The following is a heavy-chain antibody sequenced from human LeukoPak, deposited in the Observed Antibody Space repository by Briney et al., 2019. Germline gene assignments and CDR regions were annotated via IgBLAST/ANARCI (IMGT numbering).Heavy chain of an antibody. J-gene: IGHJ4*02. CDR2: INWKGGST. CDR1: GFTFYDYD. Sequence: GGGLRLSCAASGFTFYDYDMRGVRQAPGKGLEWVSDINWKGGSTGYADSVKGGFTISRDNAKNSLYLQMNSLRAEDTALYYCAGGGGWYWGQGTLVTVSS. V-gene: IGHV3-20*04. CDR3: AGGGGWY. D-gene: IGHD2-15*01.